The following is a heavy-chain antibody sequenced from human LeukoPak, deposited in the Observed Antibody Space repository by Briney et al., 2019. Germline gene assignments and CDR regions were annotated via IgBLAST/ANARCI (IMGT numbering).Heavy chain of an antibody. V-gene: IGHV3-30*02. J-gene: IGHJ4*02. CDR1: GFTFSSYG. Sequence: PGGSLRLSCAASGFTFSSYGMHWVRQAPGKGLEWVAFIRYDGSNKYYADSVKGRFTISRDNSKNTLYLQTNSLRAEDTAVYYCAKDVSGSYPPGGFDYWGQGTLVTVSS. CDR2: IRYDGSNK. CDR3: AKDVSGSYPPGGFDY. D-gene: IGHD1-26*01.